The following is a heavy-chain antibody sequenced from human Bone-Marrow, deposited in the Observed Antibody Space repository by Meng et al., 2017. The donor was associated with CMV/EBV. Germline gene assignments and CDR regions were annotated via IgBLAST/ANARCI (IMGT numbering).Heavy chain of an antibody. V-gene: IGHV1-2*02. D-gene: IGHD4/OR15-4a*01. CDR1: GYTFTGYY. Sequence: ASVKVSCKASGYTFTGYYMHWVRQAPGQGLEWMGWINPNSGGTKYAQKFQGRVTMTRDTSISTAYMELSRLRSDDTAVYYCARELGYGGNPDYWGQGTLVTVSS. J-gene: IGHJ4*02. CDR3: ARELGYGGNPDY. CDR2: INPNSGGT.